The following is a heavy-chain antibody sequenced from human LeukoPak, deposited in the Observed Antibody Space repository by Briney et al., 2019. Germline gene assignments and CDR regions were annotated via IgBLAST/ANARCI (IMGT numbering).Heavy chain of an antibody. CDR2: ISGSGGST. Sequence: GGSLRLSCAASGFTFSSYAMSWGRQAAGKGLEWVSAISGSGGSTYYADSVKRRFTISRDNSKNTLYLQMNSLRAEDTAVYYCAKFLPTHIVVANYYFDYWGQGTLVTVSS. CDR1: GFTFSSYA. D-gene: IGHD2-21*01. CDR3: AKFLPTHIVVANYYFDY. J-gene: IGHJ4*02. V-gene: IGHV3-23*01.